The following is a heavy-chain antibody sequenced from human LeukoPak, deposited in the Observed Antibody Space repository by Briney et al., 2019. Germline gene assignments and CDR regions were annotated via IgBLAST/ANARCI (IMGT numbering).Heavy chain of an antibody. D-gene: IGHD3-22*01. CDR2: IRYDGSNK. CDR3: AKDWYYYDSSGYYPRYYYYYMDV. V-gene: IGHV3-30*02. Sequence: GGSLRLSCAASGFTFSSYGMHWFRQAPGKGLEWVAFIRYDGSNKYYADSVKGRFTISRDNSKNTLYLQMNSLRAEDTAVYYCAKDWYYYDSSGYYPRYYYYYMDVWGKGTTVTVSS. J-gene: IGHJ6*03. CDR1: GFTFSSYG.